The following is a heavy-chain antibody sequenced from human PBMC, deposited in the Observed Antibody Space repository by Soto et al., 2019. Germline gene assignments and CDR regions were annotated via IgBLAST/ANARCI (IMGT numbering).Heavy chain of an antibody. CDR3: ARESSTIFGVAHHQSVDI. Sequence: EIQLVESGGGLVKPGGSLRLSCSASGFTFNTYSMTWVRQAPGKGLQWVSSISRSHTYIDYADSVRGRFTISRDNAHNALYLQMDCLRAEDTAVYYCARESSTIFGVAHHQSVDIWGQGTEVTVSS. V-gene: IGHV3-21*02. D-gene: IGHD3-3*01. CDR2: ISRSHTYI. J-gene: IGHJ3*02. CDR1: GFTFNTYS.